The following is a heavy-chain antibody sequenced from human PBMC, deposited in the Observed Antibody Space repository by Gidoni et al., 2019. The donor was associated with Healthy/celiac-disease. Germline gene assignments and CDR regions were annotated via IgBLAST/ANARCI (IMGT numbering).Heavy chain of an antibody. V-gene: IGHV1-18*01. J-gene: IGHJ4*02. Sequence: QVQLVQSGAEVKKPGASVTVSCMASGYTFTSYGISWVRQAPGQGLEWMGWISAYNGNTNYAQKLQGRVTMTTDTSTSTAYMELRSLRSDDTAVYYCARDYDILTGSYYFDYWGQGTLVTVSS. D-gene: IGHD3-9*01. CDR3: ARDYDILTGSYYFDY. CDR2: ISAYNGNT. CDR1: GYTFTSYG.